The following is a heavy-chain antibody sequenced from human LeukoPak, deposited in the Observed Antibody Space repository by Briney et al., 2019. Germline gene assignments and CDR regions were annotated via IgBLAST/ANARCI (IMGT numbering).Heavy chain of an antibody. D-gene: IGHD6-19*01. CDR3: AGVGRSSGWYPFDY. CDR1: GYTFTSYG. Sequence: ASVKVSCKASGYTFTSYGISWVRQAPGQGLEWMGGIIPIFGTANYAQKFQGRVTITADKSTSTAYMELSSLRSEDTAVYYCAGVGRSSGWYPFDYWGQGTMVTVSS. V-gene: IGHV1-69*06. CDR2: IIPIFGTA. J-gene: IGHJ4*03.